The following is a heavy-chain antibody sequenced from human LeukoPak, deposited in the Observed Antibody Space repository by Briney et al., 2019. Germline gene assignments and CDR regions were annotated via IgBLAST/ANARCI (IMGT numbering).Heavy chain of an antibody. V-gene: IGHV5-51*01. J-gene: IGHJ4*02. CDR1: GYSFTSYW. Sequence: GESLKISCKGSGYSFTSYWIGWVRQMPGKGLEWMGIIYPGDSDTRSSPSFQGQVTISAGKSISTAYLQWSSLKASDTAMYYCARQGYVWGSYRYTGYFDYWGQGTLVTVSS. D-gene: IGHD3-16*02. CDR2: IYPGDSDT. CDR3: ARQGYVWGSYRYTGYFDY.